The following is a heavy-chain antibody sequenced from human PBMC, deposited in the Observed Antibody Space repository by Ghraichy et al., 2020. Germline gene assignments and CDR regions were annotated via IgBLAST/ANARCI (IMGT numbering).Heavy chain of an antibody. CDR3: AREKGRAYYDSP. CDR1: GYTFTGYY. Sequence: ASVKVSCKASGYTFTGYYMHWVRQAPGQGLEWMGWINPNSGGTNYAQKYQGRVTMTSDTSISTAYMELSRLISDDTAVYYCAREKGRAYYDSPWGQGTLVTVSS. J-gene: IGHJ5*02. CDR2: INPNSGGT. V-gene: IGHV1-2*02. D-gene: IGHD3-22*01.